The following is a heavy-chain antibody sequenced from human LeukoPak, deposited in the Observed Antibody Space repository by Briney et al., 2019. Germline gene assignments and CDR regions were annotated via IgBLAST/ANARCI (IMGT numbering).Heavy chain of an antibody. CDR1: GFTFSSYS. D-gene: IGHD6-19*01. CDR3: ASNIGYNSGWYLGWFDP. V-gene: IGHV3-21*01. J-gene: IGHJ5*02. CDR2: ISSSSSYI. Sequence: AGSLRLSCAASGFTFSSYSMNWVRPAPGKGLEWVSSISSSSSYIYYADSVKGRFTISRDNAKNSLYLQMNSLRAEDTAVYYCASNIGYNSGWYLGWFDPWGQGTLVTVSS.